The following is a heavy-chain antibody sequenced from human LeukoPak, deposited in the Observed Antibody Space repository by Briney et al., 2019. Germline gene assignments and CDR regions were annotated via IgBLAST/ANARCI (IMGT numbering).Heavy chain of an antibody. CDR1: GDSVISGDYR. D-gene: IGHD6-13*01. Sequence: SQTLSLTCTVSGDSVISGDYRWTWIRQPPGKGLEWIGSIYYSGSTYYNPSLKSRVTISVDTSKNQFSLNLNSVTAADTAVYYCARLSSSWILDYWGQGTLVTVSS. CDR3: ARLSSSWILDY. V-gene: IGHV4-30-2*03. J-gene: IGHJ4*02. CDR2: IYYSGST.